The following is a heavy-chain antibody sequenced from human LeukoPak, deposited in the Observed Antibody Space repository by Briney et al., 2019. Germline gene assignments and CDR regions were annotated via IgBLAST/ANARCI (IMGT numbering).Heavy chain of an antibody. D-gene: IGHD3-22*01. J-gene: IGHJ4*02. Sequence: SVKVSCKASGGTFSSYAISWVRQAPGQGLEWMGRIIPIFGTANYAQKFQGRVTITTDESTSTAYMELSSLRSEDTAVYYCASSWTYYYDSSGYYYGYWGQGTLVPVSS. V-gene: IGHV1-69*05. CDR3: ASSWTYYYDSSGYYYGY. CDR1: GGTFSSYA. CDR2: IIPIFGTA.